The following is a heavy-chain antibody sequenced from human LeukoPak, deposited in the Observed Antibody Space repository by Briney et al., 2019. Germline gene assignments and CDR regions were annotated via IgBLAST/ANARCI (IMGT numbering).Heavy chain of an antibody. CDR3: GSPHEYSGVAGTPLRY. V-gene: IGHV3-53*01. CDR1: GFTVSSNY. D-gene: IGHD6-19*01. J-gene: IGHJ4*02. CDR2: IYSGGST. Sequence: GGSLRLSCAASGFTVSSNYMSWVRQAPGKGLEWVSVIYSGGSTYYADSVKGRFTISRDNSKNTLYLQMNSLRAEDTAVYYCGSPHEYSGVAGTPLRYWGQGTLVTVSS.